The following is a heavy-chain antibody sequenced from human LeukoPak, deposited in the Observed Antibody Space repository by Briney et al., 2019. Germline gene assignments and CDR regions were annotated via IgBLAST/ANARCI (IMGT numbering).Heavy chain of an antibody. Sequence: SETLSLTCTVSGGSISSGNYYWNWIRQPAGKGLEWIGRIYTSGSTNYNPSLKSRVTISVDTSKDQFSLKLSSVTAADTAVYYCARKYCSGGSCYQRGDAFDIWGQGTMVTVSS. CDR3: ARKYCSGGSCYQRGDAFDI. J-gene: IGHJ3*02. D-gene: IGHD2-15*01. CDR2: IYTSGST. CDR1: GGSISSGNYY. V-gene: IGHV4-61*02.